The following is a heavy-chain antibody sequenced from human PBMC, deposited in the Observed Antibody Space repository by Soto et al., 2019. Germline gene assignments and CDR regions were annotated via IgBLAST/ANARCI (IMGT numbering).Heavy chain of an antibody. Sequence: QPGCSLGLSCAASGLPFNSSWMHWVRKAPGKGLVWVSRINSDGSSTSYADSVKGRFTISRDNAKNTLYLQMNSLRAEDTAVYYCAKAFPRVRGKYSGYDLGGWDYYYMDVWGKGTTVTVSS. D-gene: IGHD5-12*01. CDR3: AKAFPRVRGKYSGYDLGGWDYYYMDV. CDR1: GLPFNSSW. V-gene: IGHV3-74*01. CDR2: INSDGSST. J-gene: IGHJ6*03.